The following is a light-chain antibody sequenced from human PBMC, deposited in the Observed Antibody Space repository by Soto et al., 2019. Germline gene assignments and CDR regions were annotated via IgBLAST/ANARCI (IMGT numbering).Light chain of an antibody. CDR1: QSVLRN. Sequence: EIVLTQAPGTLSLSPGERATLSCRAGQSVLRNYVAWYPHKPGQAPRLIIYGSSTRETGIPARFSCSGAGTECTLTINSLQSEDVEVDDCQQYINWPRTFGQGTKVDIK. CDR3: QQYINWPRT. V-gene: IGKV3-15*01. J-gene: IGKJ1*01. CDR2: GSS.